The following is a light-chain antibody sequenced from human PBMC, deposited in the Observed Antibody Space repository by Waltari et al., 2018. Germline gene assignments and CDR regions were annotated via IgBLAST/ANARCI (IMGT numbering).Light chain of an antibody. CDR1: FSDVGRYDY. CDR2: DVT. J-gene: IGLJ1*01. CDR3: TSYTSSTTTPYV. Sequence: QSALTQPASVSGSPGQSITISCTGTFSDVGRYDYASLYQQHPGKAPKLLIHDVTDRPSGVADRFSGSKSGNTASLTISGLQADDEADYYCTSYTSSTTTPYVFGTGTQVTV. V-gene: IGLV2-14*03.